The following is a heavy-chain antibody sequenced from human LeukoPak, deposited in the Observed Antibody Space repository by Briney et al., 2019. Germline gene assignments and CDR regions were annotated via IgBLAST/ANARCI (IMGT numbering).Heavy chain of an antibody. D-gene: IGHD6-19*01. CDR3: TRNSGWYGLS. CDR1: GFTFSSYW. J-gene: IGHJ1*01. V-gene: IGHV3-7*03. Sequence: GGSLRLSCAATGFTFSSYWMSWVRQAPGKGLEWVANIKEDGSEKHYVDSVKGRFTISRDNSNNTLFLHLNSLRGEDTAVYYCTRNSGWYGLSWGQGTLVTVSS. CDR2: IKEDGSEK.